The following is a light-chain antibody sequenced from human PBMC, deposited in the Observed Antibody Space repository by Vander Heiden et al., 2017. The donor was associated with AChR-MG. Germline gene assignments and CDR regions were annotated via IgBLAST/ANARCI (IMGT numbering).Light chain of an antibody. V-gene: IGKV1-8*01. J-gene: IGKJ4*01. CDR3: QQYYSYPVT. Sequence: IRITQSPSSLSASTGDSVTITCRASQGISSYLAWYQQKPGKAPKLLIYAASTLQSGVPSRFSGSGSGTDFTLTISCLQSEDFATYYCQQYYSYPVTFGGGTKVEIK. CDR1: QGISSY. CDR2: AAS.